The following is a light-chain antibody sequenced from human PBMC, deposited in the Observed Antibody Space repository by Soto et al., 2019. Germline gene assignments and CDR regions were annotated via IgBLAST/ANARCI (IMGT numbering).Light chain of an antibody. CDR2: DAS. CDR3: QQYNSWPLT. CDR1: QSVSSY. J-gene: IGKJ4*01. Sequence: EIVLTQSPATLSFSPGERATLSCRASQSVSSYLAWYQQKPGQAPRLLISDASNRATGIPDRFSGSGSGTEFTLTISSLQSEDFAVYYCQQYNSWPLTFGGGTKVDI. V-gene: IGKV3-11*01.